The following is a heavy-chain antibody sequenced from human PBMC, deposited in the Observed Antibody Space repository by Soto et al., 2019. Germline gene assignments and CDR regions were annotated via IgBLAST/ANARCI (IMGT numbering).Heavy chain of an antibody. CDR3: ARAKSVLAAIGDY. J-gene: IGHJ4*02. Sequence: PGGSLRLSCAASGFTFSAYWMTWVRLTPGKGLEWVANIDRDGTETHYVDSVKGRFTISRDNSEDTLYLQMNNLRAEDTAVYYCARAKSVLAAIGDYWGQGTRVTVSS. D-gene: IGHD2-15*01. V-gene: IGHV3-7*01. CDR1: GFTFSAYW. CDR2: IDRDGTET.